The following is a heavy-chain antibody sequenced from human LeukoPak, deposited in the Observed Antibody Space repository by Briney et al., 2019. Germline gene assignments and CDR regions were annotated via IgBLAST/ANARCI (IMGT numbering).Heavy chain of an antibody. V-gene: IGHV4-34*01. J-gene: IGHJ4*02. CDR1: GGSFSGYY. D-gene: IGHD3-3*01. Sequence: SETLSLTCAVYGGSFSGYYWSWIRQPPGRGLEWIGEINHSGSTNYNPSLKSRVTISVDTSKNQFSLKLSSVTAADTAVYYCAREYYDSWSGYYGPFDYWGQGTLVTVSS. CDR3: AREYYDSWSGYYGPFDY. CDR2: INHSGST.